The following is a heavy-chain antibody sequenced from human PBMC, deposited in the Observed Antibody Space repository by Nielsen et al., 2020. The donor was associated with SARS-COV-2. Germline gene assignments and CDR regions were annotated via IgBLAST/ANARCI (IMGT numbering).Heavy chain of an antibody. CDR2: IYPGDSDT. CDR3: VRSSSGIVAASYYYYMDV. Sequence: GESLKISCKGSGYSFTSYWIGWVRQMPGKGLEWMGIIYPGDSDTRYSPSFQGQVTISADKSISTAYLQWSSLKASDTAMYYCVRSSSGIVAASYYYYMDVWGKGTTVTVSS. CDR1: GYSFTSYW. V-gene: IGHV5-51*01. D-gene: IGHD1-26*01. J-gene: IGHJ6*03.